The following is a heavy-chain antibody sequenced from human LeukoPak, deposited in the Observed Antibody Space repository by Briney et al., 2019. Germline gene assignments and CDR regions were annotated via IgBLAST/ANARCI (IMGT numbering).Heavy chain of an antibody. J-gene: IGHJ4*02. D-gene: IGHD5-12*01. CDR1: GFMFSDYS. CDR2: IGIDSGNT. Sequence: GGSLRLSCAASGFMFSDYSMNWVRQAPGKGLQWISYIGIDSGNTNYADSVKGRFTISGDKAKNSLYLQMNSLRVEDTAVYYCARDYEYAFDNWGQGTLVTVSS. V-gene: IGHV3-48*01. CDR3: ARDYEYAFDN.